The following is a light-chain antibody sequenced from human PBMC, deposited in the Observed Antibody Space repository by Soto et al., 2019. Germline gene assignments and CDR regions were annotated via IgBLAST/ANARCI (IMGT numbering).Light chain of an antibody. CDR1: QSVSTY. CDR3: QQYGSSPVT. Sequence: DIVLTQSPATLSLSPGERATLSCWASQSVSTYLAWYQQKPGQAPRLLIYDASSRATGIPARFSGSGSGTDFTLTISSLEPEDFAVYYCQQYGSSPVTFGQGTKVDIK. J-gene: IGKJ1*01. CDR2: DAS. V-gene: IGKV3-11*01.